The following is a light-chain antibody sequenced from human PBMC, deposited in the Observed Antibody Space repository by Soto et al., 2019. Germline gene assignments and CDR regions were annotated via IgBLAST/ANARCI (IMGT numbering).Light chain of an antibody. CDR2: GAS. CDR1: HSISTN. CDR3: QQYNNWPRT. Sequence: EIGMTQSPATLSLSPGERASLPCRASHSISTNLAWYQQKPGQAPRLLIYGASTRATGIPARFSGSGSETEFTLTISSLQSEDFAVYYCQQYNNWPRTFGQGTKVDIK. V-gene: IGKV3-15*01. J-gene: IGKJ1*01.